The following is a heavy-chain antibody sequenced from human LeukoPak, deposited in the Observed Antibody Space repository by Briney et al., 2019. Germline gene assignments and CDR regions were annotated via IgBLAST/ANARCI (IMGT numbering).Heavy chain of an antibody. Sequence: SETLSLTCAVSGGSIRSSNWRSWVRQPPGKGLEGFGEIYHSGSTNYNPSLKSRVTKSVDKSKNQFSLKLSSTTAADTAVYYWARGQRLAGTNVVFDYWGQGTLVTVSS. J-gene: IGHJ4*02. CDR3: ARGQRLAGTNVVFDY. V-gene: IGHV4-4*02. CDR1: GGSIRSSNW. D-gene: IGHD1-1*01. CDR2: IYHSGST.